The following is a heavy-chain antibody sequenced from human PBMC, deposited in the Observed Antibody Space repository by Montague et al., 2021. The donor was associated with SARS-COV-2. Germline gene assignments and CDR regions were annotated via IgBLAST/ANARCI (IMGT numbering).Heavy chain of an antibody. CDR1: AGSINNHY. J-gene: IGHJ4*02. Sequence: SETPSLTCTVSAGSINNHYWSWIRQTPGKELEWIAYVYFSGTASYNPSLKSRVTISVDTSRNQFSLQLTSVTAADTAVYYCARRPSSGWSFDYWGQGTQVSVSS. V-gene: IGHV4-59*08. CDR2: VYFSGTA. CDR3: ARRPSSGWSFDY. D-gene: IGHD6-19*01.